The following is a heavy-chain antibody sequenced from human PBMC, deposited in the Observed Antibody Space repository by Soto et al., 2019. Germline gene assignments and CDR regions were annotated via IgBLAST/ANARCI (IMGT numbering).Heavy chain of an antibody. CDR2: IYHSGST. CDR1: GGSISSSNW. CDR3: ARVGRGVFGVVTSYFDY. V-gene: IGHV4-4*02. D-gene: IGHD3-3*01. Sequence: LSLTCAVSGGSISSSNWWSWVRQPPGKGLEWIGEIYHSGSTNYNPSLKSRVTISVDKSKNQFSLKLSPVTAADTAVYYCARVGRGVFGVVTSYFDYWGQGTPVTVSS. J-gene: IGHJ4*02.